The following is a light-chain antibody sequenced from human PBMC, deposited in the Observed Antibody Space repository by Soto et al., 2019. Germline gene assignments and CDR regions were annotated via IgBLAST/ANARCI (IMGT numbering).Light chain of an antibody. J-gene: IGKJ3*01. Sequence: DIQMTQSPSSLSASVGDTVTITCQASQDITNHLNWYQHKPGKAPNRLIYYATHLETGLPSRFPGSGSGTYSSLTISILQSEDISTYYCQYYDGVPQFGPGT. CDR3: QYYDGVPQ. CDR1: QDITNH. V-gene: IGKV1-33*01. CDR2: YAT.